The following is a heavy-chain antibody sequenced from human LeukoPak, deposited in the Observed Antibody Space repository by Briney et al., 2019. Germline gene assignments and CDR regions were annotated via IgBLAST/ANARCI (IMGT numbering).Heavy chain of an antibody. CDR3: ARVPRADSFDI. CDR2: INPNSGDT. Sequence: GASVKVSCKAFGYTFTVYHMHWVRQAPGQGLEWMGWINPNSGDTHYAQNFQGRVTMTRDTSISTVYMEMNRLRSDDTAVYYCARVPRADSFDIWGQGTMVTVSS. CDR1: GYTFTVYH. V-gene: IGHV1-2*02. J-gene: IGHJ3*02.